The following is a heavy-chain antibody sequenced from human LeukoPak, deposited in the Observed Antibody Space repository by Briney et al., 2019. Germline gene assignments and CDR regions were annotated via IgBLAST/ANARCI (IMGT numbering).Heavy chain of an antibody. Sequence: GSSVKVSCKASGGPFINYAFNWVRQAPGQGLEWMGRIFPIFDIANYSQKFQGRVTITADKSTSTVYMELSSLRSEDTAVYYCARDEALIVDGPGEPIDFWGQGTQVTVSS. CDR2: IFPIFDIA. J-gene: IGHJ4*02. CDR3: ARDEALIVDGPGEPIDF. CDR1: GGPFINYA. D-gene: IGHD1-26*01. V-gene: IGHV1-69*04.